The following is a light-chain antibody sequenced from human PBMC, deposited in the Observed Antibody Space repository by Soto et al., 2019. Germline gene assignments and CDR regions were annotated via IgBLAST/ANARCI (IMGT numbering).Light chain of an antibody. Sequence: QSVLTQPASVSGSPGQPITISCTGTSSDVGGYNYVSWYQQHPGKGPKLMIYEVSNRPSGVSNRFSGSKSGNTATLTISGLQAEGEADYYCSSYTSTTTRVFGTGTKGTVL. CDR2: EVS. CDR3: SSYTSTTTRV. V-gene: IGLV2-14*03. J-gene: IGLJ1*01. CDR1: SSDVGGYNY.